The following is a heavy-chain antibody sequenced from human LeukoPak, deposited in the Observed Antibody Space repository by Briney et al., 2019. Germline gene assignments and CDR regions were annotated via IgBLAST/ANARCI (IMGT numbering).Heavy chain of an antibody. CDR3: ARSLYYDYYMVV. CDR2: INPNSGGT. J-gene: IGHJ6*03. CDR1: GYTFTCYY. Sequence: ASVKVSCKASGYTFTCYYMHWVRQAPGQGLEWMGWINPNSGGTNYAQKFQGRVTMTRDTYISTAYMELSRLRSDDAAVYYCARSLYYDYYMVVWGKGTTVTVSS. V-gene: IGHV1-2*02.